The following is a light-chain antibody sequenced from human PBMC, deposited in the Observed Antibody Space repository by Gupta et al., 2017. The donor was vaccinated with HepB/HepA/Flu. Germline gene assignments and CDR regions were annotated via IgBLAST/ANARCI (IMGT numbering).Light chain of an antibody. CDR2: GAS. J-gene: IGKJ5*01. Sequence: ESVLTQSPSTLSFSPGERATLSVGASQSVSSSYLAWYQQRPGQASRLLIYGASSRANGIQDRFSGSASGIDFTRTIIRREPRDFAVYCFDQACSSPLTFGQGTLMETK. CDR3: DQACSSPLT. V-gene: IGKV3-20*01. CDR1: QSVSSSY.